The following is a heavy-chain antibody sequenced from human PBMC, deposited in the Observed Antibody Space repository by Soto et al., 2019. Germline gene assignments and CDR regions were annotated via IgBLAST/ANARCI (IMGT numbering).Heavy chain of an antibody. V-gene: IGHV2-5*02. CDR3: LYRAEHPRGGYYFDY. CDR1: GFSLTTSGVG. D-gene: IGHD5-12*01. Sequence: QITLKESGPTLVKPTQTLTLTCTFSGFSLTTSGVGVGWIRQPPGKALEWLALIYWDDDKRYSPSLKSRLTITRDASKNQVVLTMTNMDPVDTATYYCLYRAEHPRGGYYFDYWGQGTLVTVSS. J-gene: IGHJ4*02. CDR2: IYWDDDK.